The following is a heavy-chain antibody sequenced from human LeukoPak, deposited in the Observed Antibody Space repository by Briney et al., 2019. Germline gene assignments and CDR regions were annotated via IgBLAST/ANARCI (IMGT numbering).Heavy chain of an antibody. J-gene: IGHJ4*02. CDR3: AKGVLMGDDAGLFDY. CDR1: GFTFSSYA. V-gene: IGHV3-21*06. CDR2: ISSSSSYI. D-gene: IGHD3-16*01. Sequence: GGSLRLSCAASGFTFSSYAMSWVRQAPGKGLEWVSSISSSSSYIYYADSVKGRFTISRDNAKNSVFLQMNSLRAEDTAVYYCAKGVLMGDDAGLFDYWGQGTLVTVSS.